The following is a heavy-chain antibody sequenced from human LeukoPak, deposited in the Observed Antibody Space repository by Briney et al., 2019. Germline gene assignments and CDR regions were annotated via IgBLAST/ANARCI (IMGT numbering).Heavy chain of an antibody. V-gene: IGHV1-18*01. CDR1: GGTFSSYA. D-gene: IGHD3-10*01. J-gene: IGHJ5*02. Sequence: ASVKVSCKASGGTFSSYAISWVRQAPGQGLEWMGWISAYNGNTNYAQKLQGRVTMTTDTSTSTAYMELRSLRSDDTAVYYCARDWWFGAPNWFDPWGQGTLVTVSS. CDR3: ARDWWFGAPNWFDP. CDR2: ISAYNGNT.